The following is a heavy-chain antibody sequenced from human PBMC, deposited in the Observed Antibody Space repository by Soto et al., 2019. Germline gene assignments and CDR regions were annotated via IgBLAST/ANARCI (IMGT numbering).Heavy chain of an antibody. J-gene: IGHJ4*02. CDR1: GGSISSYY. Sequence: SETLSLTCTVSGGSISSYYWSWIRQPPGKGLEWIGYIYYSGSTNYNPSLKSRVTISVDTSKNQFSLKLSSVTAADTAVYYCVGGDGPGDFAYGGRGTLVTVSS. CDR2: IYYSGST. V-gene: IGHV4-59*01. CDR3: VGGDGPGDFAY. D-gene: IGHD3-16*01.